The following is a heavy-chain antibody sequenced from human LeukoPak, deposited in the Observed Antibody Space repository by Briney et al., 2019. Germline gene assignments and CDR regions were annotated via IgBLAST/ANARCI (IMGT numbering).Heavy chain of an antibody. Sequence: GASVKVSCKASGGTFSSYAISWVRQAPGQGLEWMGGIIPIFGTANYAQKFQGRVTITADESTSTAYMELSSLRSEDTAVYYCARERMVRGALDYWGQGTLVTVSS. CDR2: IIPIFGTA. D-gene: IGHD3-10*01. V-gene: IGHV1-69*13. CDR3: ARERMVRGALDY. CDR1: GGTFSSYA. J-gene: IGHJ4*02.